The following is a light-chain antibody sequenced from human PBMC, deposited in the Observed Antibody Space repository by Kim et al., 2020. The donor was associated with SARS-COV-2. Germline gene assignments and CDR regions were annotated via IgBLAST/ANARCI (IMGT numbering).Light chain of an antibody. J-gene: IGKJ4*01. CDR2: GAS. CDR3: QQYDSWPPLT. CDR1: QSVSSN. Sequence: PPGERATLSCRASQSVSSNLAWYQQKPGQAPRLLIYGASIRATDVPARFSGSGFGTEFTFTISSLQSEDFAVYYCQQYDSWPPLTFGGGTKVDIK. V-gene: IGKV3-15*01.